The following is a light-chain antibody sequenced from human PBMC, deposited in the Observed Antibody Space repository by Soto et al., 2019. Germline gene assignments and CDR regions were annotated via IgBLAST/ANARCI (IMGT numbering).Light chain of an antibody. CDR1: QSIVNY. CDR3: QLYGRSTMYT. V-gene: IGKV1-39*02. CDR2: GAS. Sequence: IQMTQSPSSLSTSVGDRVTITCRSNQSIVNYLNWYQHKPGRAPKLLISGASTLQNAVPSRFSGSGSGTDFTLTIIRLEPEDFAVYYCQLYGRSTMYTFGQGTRLEIK. J-gene: IGKJ2*01.